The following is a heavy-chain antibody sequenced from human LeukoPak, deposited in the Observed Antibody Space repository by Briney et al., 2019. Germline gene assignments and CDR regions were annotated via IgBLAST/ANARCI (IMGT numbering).Heavy chain of an antibody. V-gene: IGHV3-30*02. CDR3: ATMQWLEGVDWFDP. CDR2: IRYDESNR. Sequence: GGSLRLSXAASGFIFSNYGMHWVRQAPGKGLEWVAFIRYDESNRFYADSVKGRFTISRDNSKNTLFLQMNSLRSEDTAVYYCATMQWLEGVDWFDPWGQGTLVTVSS. D-gene: IGHD6-19*01. CDR1: GFIFSNYG. J-gene: IGHJ5*02.